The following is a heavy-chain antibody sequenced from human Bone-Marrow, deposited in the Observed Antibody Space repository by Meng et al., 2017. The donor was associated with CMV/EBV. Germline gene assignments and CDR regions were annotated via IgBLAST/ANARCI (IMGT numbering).Heavy chain of an antibody. CDR3: ARDCGGDCYPLYYYGMDV. D-gene: IGHD2-21*01. Sequence: SETLSLTCTVSGGSISSYYWSWIRQPPGKGLEWIGYIYYSGSTNYNPSLKSRVTISVDTSKNQFSLKLSSVTAADTAVYYCARDCGGDCYPLYYYGMDVWGQGHTVNVSS. CDR2: IYYSGST. CDR1: GGSISSYY. V-gene: IGHV4-59*01. J-gene: IGHJ6*02.